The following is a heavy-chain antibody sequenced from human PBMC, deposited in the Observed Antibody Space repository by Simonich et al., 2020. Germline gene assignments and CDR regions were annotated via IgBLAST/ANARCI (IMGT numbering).Heavy chain of an antibody. CDR2: IFPGESTT. J-gene: IGHJ3*02. CDR3: ARQLNDFDI. D-gene: IGHD1-1*01. CDR1: GYSFTNYW. Sequence: EVQLVQSGAEVKKPGESLKISCKGSGYSFTNYWIGWVRQMPGKGLGWMGFIFPGESTTRYSPAFQGQVTISADKSIRTAYLQWSSLKASDTAMYYCARQLNDFDIWGQGTMVTVSS. V-gene: IGHV5-51*01.